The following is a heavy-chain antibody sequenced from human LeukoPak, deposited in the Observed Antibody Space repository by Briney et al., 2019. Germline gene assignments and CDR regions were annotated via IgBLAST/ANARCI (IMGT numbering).Heavy chain of an antibody. Sequence: GGSLRLSCAASGFTFSSYEMNWVRQAPGRGLEWVSYISSSGSTIYYADSVKGRFTISRDNSKNTLYLQMNSLRAEDTAIYYCAKNGDRGAYCSGGSCYPYYYYYIDVWGKGTTVTISS. CDR3: AKNGDRGAYCSGGSCYPYYYYYIDV. V-gene: IGHV3-48*03. D-gene: IGHD2-15*01. J-gene: IGHJ6*03. CDR1: GFTFSSYE. CDR2: ISSSGSTI.